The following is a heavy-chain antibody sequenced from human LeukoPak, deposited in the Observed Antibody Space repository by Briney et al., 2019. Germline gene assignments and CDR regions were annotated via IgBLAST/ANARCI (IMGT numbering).Heavy chain of an antibody. Sequence: SETLSLTCAVSGGSISSGGYSWSWIRQPPGKGLEWIGYIYHSGSTYYNPPLKSRVTISVDRSKNQFSLKLSSVTAADTAVYYCARGRWLEYYFDYWGQGTLVTVSS. V-gene: IGHV4-30-2*01. J-gene: IGHJ4*02. D-gene: IGHD3-3*01. CDR3: ARGRWLEYYFDY. CDR2: IYHSGST. CDR1: GGSISSGGYS.